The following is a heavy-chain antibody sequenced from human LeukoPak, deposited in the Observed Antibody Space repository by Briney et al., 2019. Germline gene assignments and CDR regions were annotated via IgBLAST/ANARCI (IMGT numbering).Heavy chain of an antibody. D-gene: IGHD1-26*01. CDR3: ARGSGSNGWAAFDI. V-gene: IGHV5-51*01. Sequence: GESLKISCKGSGYSFTRNWIGWVRQMPGKGLEWMGTIYPGDSETRYSPSFQGQVTISGDKTISTANLQWSSLKASDTAMYYCARGSGSNGWAAFDIWGQGTMVTVSS. CDR1: GYSFTRNW. J-gene: IGHJ3*02. CDR2: IYPGDSET.